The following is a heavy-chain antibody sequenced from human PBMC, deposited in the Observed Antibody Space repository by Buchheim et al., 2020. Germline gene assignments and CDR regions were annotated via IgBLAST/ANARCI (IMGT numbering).Heavy chain of an antibody. D-gene: IGHD4-17*01. J-gene: IGHJ6*02. CDR2: IKSKTDGGTT. CDR1: GFTFSNAW. CDR3: TIHDYGDPTPPSYYYYYYGMDV. Sequence: EVQLVESGGGLVKPGGSLRLSCAASGFTFSNAWMNWVRQAPGKGLEWVGRIKSKTDGGTTDYAAPVKGRFTISRDDSKNTLYLQMNSLKTEDTAVYYCTIHDYGDPTPPSYYYYYYGMDVWGQGTT. V-gene: IGHV3-15*07.